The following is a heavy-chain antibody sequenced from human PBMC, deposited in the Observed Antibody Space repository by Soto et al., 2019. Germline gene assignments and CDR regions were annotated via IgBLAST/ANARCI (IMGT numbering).Heavy chain of an antibody. Sequence: EVQVLESGGGLVQPGGSLRLSCVGSGFTFSSHVMTWVRQAPGKGLEWVSSISANGGSTYYAESVMGRFTISRDNSRNTLSLQMRSLRAEDTAVYYCAKGDDTTYWEGYWGQGPLVTVSS. CDR2: ISANGGST. V-gene: IGHV3-23*01. CDR1: GFTFSSHV. D-gene: IGHD2-8*02. J-gene: IGHJ4*02. CDR3: AKGDDTTYWEGY.